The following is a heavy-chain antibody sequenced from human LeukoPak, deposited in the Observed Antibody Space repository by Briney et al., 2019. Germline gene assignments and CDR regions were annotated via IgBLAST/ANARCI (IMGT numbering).Heavy chain of an antibody. V-gene: IGHV3-23*01. J-gene: IGHJ4*02. Sequence: GGSLRLSCAASGFTFRSYAMSWVRQAPGKGLEWVSAISGSGGSTYYADSVKGRFTISRDNSKNTLYLQMNSLRAEDTAVYYCAKGSDTAMRRYYFDYWGQGTLVTVSS. CDR2: ISGSGGST. D-gene: IGHD5-18*01. CDR3: AKGSDTAMRRYYFDY. CDR1: GFTFRSYA.